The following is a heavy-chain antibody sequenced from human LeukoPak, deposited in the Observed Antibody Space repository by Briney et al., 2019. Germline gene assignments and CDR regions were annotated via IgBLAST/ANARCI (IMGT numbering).Heavy chain of an antibody. D-gene: IGHD3-16*02. CDR1: GFTFSSYA. CDR2: ISGSGGST. J-gene: IGHJ4*02. V-gene: IGHV3-23*01. CDR3: AKGITFGGVIAHFDY. Sequence: GGSLRLSCAASGFTFSSYAMSWVRQAPGKGLEWVSAISGSGGSTYYADSVKGRFTISRDNSKNTLYLQMNSLRAEDTAVYYCAKGITFGGVIAHFDYWGQGTLVTVSS.